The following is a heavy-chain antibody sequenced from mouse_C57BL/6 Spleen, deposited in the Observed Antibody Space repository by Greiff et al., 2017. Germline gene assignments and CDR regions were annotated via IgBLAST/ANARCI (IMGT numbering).Heavy chain of an antibody. D-gene: IGHD2-5*01. V-gene: IGHV1-66*01. J-gene: IGHJ2*01. Sequence: VQLQQSGPELVKPGASVKISCKASGYSFTSYYIHWVKQRPGQGLEWIGWIYPGSGNTKYNEKFKGKATLTADTSSSTAYMQLSSLTSEDSAVYYCARGDYYSNYFDYWGQGTTLTVSS. CDR1: GYSFTSYY. CDR2: IYPGSGNT. CDR3: ARGDYYSNYFDY.